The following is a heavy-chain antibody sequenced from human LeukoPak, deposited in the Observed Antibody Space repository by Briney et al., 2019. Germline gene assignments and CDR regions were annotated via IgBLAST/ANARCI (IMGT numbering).Heavy chain of an antibody. J-gene: IGHJ3*01. CDR2: ISSSGTTV. D-gene: IGHD3-16*01. CDR3: ARDLVSGAYTFDV. CDR1: GFSFSDFG. V-gene: IGHV3-48*03. Sequence: GGSQRLSCAASGFSFSDFGLNWVRQAPGKGLEWVSYISSSGTTVYYADSVRGRFTLSRDNAKNSLYLQMNSLGAEDTAVYYCARDLVSGAYTFDVWGQGTMVTVSS.